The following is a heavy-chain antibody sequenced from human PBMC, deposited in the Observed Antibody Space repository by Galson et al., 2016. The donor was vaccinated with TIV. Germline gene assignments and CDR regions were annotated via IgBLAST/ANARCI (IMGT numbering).Heavy chain of an antibody. CDR1: GYTFTGNY. CDR2: INPKSGDT. Sequence: SVKVSCKASGYTFTGNYMHWVRQAPGQGLEWMGWINPKSGDTSYAQKFQDWVNMTRDMSISTVYMELSRLRSDVTAVYYCARIVYGSSALDVWGQGTTVTVSS. D-gene: IGHD4-17*01. V-gene: IGHV1-2*04. CDR3: ARIVYGSSALDV. J-gene: IGHJ6*02.